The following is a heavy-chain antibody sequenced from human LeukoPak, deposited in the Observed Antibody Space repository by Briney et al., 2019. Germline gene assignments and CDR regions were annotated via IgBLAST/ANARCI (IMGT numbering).Heavy chain of an antibody. CDR1: GYTFTGYY. V-gene: IGHV1-2*04. J-gene: IGHJ6*02. D-gene: IGHD3-3*01. CDR2: INPNSGGT. CDR3: ARSFGVVYGMDV. Sequence: ASVKVSCKASGYTFTGYYMHWVRQAPGQGLEWMGWINPNSGGTNYAQKFQGWVTMTRDTSISAAYMELSRLRSDDTAVYYCARSFGVVYGMDVWGQGTTVTVSS.